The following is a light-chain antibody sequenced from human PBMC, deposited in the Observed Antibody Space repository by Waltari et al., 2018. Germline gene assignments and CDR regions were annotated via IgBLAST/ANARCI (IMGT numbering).Light chain of an antibody. V-gene: IGLV1-44*01. CDR3: AAWDDSLSGMV. Sequence: QAVLTQPPSPSGTPCQSVTISCSGSISNLGSNHVHWYQHLPVTAPKLLHFGIGQRPSGVPDRFSGSKSGNCASLAISGLQSEDESGYFCAAWDDSLSGMVFGGGTHVTVL. CDR2: GIG. CDR1: ISNLGSNH. J-gene: IGLJ2*01.